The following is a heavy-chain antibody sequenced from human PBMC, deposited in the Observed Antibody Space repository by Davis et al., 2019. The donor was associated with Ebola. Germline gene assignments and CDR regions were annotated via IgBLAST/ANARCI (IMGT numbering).Heavy chain of an antibody. Sequence: PSETLSLTCTVSGGSISSYYWSWIRQPPGKGLEWIGEISHSGSTNYNPSLKSRVTISIDTSKNHFSLKLSSVTAADTAVYYCARALPRVVPVTHFDYWGQGTLVTVSS. CDR2: ISHSGST. D-gene: IGHD2-2*01. J-gene: IGHJ4*02. CDR1: GGSISSYY. CDR3: ARALPRVVPVTHFDY. V-gene: IGHV4-59*08.